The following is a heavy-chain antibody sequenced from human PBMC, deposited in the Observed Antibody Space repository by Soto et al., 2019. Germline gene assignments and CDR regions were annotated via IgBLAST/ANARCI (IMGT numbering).Heavy chain of an antibody. D-gene: IGHD3-3*01. CDR2: IYTSGST. V-gene: IGHV4-4*07. CDR3: ARGSRFLEWLPPYYYDGMDV. CDR1: GGSISSYY. J-gene: IGHJ6*02. Sequence: PSETLSLTCTVSGGSISSYYWSWIRQPAGKGLEWIGRIYTSGSTNYNPSLKSRVTMSVDTSKNQFSLKLSSVTAADTAVYYCARGSRFLEWLPPYYYDGMDVWGQGTTVT.